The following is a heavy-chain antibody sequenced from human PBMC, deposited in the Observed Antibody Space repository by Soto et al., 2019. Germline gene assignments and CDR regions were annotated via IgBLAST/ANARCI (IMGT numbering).Heavy chain of an antibody. CDR1: GYSFTSYW. CDR3: ARHLAVTSPFDY. CDR2: IDPSDTYT. J-gene: IGHJ4*02. D-gene: IGHD4-17*01. Sequence: EVQLVQSGAEVKKPGESLRISCKGSGYSFTSYWISWVRQMPGKGLELMGRIDPSDTYTNYSPSFQGHVTIPADKSIRTAYVHRSSLMASYAAMYYVARHLAVTSPFDYWGQGTLVTVCS. V-gene: IGHV5-10-1*01.